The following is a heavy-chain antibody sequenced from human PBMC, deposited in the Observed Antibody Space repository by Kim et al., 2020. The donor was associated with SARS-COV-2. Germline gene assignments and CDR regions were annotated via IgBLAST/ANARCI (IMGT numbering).Heavy chain of an antibody. D-gene: IGHD6-13*01. J-gene: IGHJ4*01. V-gene: IGHV3-9*01. Sequence: GGSLRLSCAASGFTFDDYAMHWVRQAPGKGLEWVSGISWNSGSIGYADSVKGRFTISRDNAKNSLYLQMNSLRAEDTASYYCAKDIIAAAAPYYFDYWG. CDR2: ISWNSGSI. CDR1: GFTFDDYA. CDR3: AKDIIAAAAPYYFDY.